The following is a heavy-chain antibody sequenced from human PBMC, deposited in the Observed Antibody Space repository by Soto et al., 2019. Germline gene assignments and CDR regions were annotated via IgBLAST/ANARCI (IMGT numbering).Heavy chain of an antibody. CDR3: ARVNNYYYDSSGYQHDY. CDR1: GGSISSGGCY. D-gene: IGHD3-22*01. CDR2: IYYSGST. Sequence: ILSLTCTVSGGSISSGGCYWSWIRQHPGKGMECIGYIYYSGSTYYKQSLKSRVTISVDTSKNQFSLKLSSVTAADTAVYYCARVNNYYYDSSGYQHDYWGQGTLVTVSS. J-gene: IGHJ4*02. V-gene: IGHV4-31*03.